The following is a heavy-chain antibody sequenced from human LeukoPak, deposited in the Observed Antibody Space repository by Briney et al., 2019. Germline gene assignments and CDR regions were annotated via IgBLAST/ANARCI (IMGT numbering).Heavy chain of an antibody. Sequence: GGSLRLSCAASGFTFSSYAMHWVRQAPGKGLEWVAVISYDGSNKYYADSVKGRFTISRDNSKNTLYLQMNSLRAEDTAVYYCARERSIAVADYWGQGTLVTVSS. D-gene: IGHD6-19*01. CDR2: ISYDGSNK. J-gene: IGHJ4*02. V-gene: IGHV3-30-3*01. CDR1: GFTFSSYA. CDR3: ARERSIAVADY.